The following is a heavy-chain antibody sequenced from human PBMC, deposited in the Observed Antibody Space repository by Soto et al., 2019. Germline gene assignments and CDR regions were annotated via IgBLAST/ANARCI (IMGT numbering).Heavy chain of an antibody. D-gene: IGHD1-26*01. J-gene: IGHJ4*02. Sequence: QVQLVQSGAELKKPGSSVNVSCAASGGTFKTYTINWVRQAPGQGLEWIGQIIAMYDSANYAQRFQGRVTISADKSTNIAYMELSGLRCEDTALYYCATWRTYSGSYCFDYWGQGTLVSVSS. CDR1: GGTFKTYT. CDR3: ATWRTYSGSYCFDY. CDR2: IIAMYDSA. V-gene: IGHV1-69*06.